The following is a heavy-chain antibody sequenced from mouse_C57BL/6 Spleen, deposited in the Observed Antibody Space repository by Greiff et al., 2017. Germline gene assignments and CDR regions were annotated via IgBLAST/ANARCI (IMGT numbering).Heavy chain of an antibody. CDR3: ARSEVTTGPYFDY. Sequence: QVQLKQPGAELVKPGASVKLSCKASGYTFTSYWMQWVKQRPGQGLEWIGEIDPSDSYTNYNQKFKGKATLTVDTSSSTACMQLSSLTSEDSAVYYCARSEVTTGPYFDYWGQGTTLTVSS. D-gene: IGHD2-2*01. J-gene: IGHJ2*01. CDR2: IDPSDSYT. V-gene: IGHV1-50*01. CDR1: GYTFTSYW.